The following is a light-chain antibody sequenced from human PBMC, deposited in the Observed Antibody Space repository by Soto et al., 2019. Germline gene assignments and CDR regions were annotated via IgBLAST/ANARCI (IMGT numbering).Light chain of an antibody. CDR3: QQYGDSPWT. V-gene: IGKV3-20*01. Sequence: EIVLTQSPGTLSLSPGERATLSCRASQSVSNNYLAWFQQRPGQAPRLLIYAASSRATGIPDRFSGSGSQTDFTLTISRLEPEDIAVFYCQQYGDSPWTCGPGNKVEIK. CDR1: QSVSNNY. J-gene: IGKJ1*01. CDR2: AAS.